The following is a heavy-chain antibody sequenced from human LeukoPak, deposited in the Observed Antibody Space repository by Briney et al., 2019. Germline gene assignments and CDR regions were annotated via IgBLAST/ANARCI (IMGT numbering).Heavy chain of an antibody. Sequence: SETLSLTCTVSGGSISSSSYYWGWIRQPPGKGLEWIGSIYYSGSTYYNPSLKSRVTISVDTSKNQFSLKLSSVTAADTAVYYCARDHTVVKRFDPWGQGTLVTVSS. CDR2: IYYSGST. D-gene: IGHD4-23*01. J-gene: IGHJ5*02. V-gene: IGHV4-39*07. CDR3: ARDHTVVKRFDP. CDR1: GGSISSSSYY.